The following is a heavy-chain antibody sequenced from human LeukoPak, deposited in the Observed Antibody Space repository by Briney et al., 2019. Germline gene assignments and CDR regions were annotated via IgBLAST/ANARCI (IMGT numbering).Heavy chain of an antibody. D-gene: IGHD3-22*01. CDR3: ARVPIPSSGLPDY. CDR2: ISYDGSNK. CDR1: GFTFSKPS. Sequence: GGSLRLPYAASGFTFSKPSMHSVRQAPGKGLEWVAVISYDGSNKYCADSVKGRFTISRDNSKNTLYLQMNSLRAEDTAVYYCARVPIPSSGLPDYWGQGTLVTVSS. J-gene: IGHJ4*02. V-gene: IGHV3-30-3*01.